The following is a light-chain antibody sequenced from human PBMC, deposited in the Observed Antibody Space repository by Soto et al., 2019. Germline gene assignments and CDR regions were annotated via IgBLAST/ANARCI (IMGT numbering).Light chain of an antibody. V-gene: IGLV2-8*01. CDR3: SAYVGLNNVL. CDR2: EVN. J-gene: IGLJ2*01. Sequence: QSALTQPPSASGSPGQSVTISCTGTSSDVGGYKYVSWYQQKSGKAPKLIIYEVNERPSGVPDRFSGSKSDNTASLTVSGLVAEEEADDYCSAYVGLNNVLFGGGTKVTVL. CDR1: SSDVGGYKY.